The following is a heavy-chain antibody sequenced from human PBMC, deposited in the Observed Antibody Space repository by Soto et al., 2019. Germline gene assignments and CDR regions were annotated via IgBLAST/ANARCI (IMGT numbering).Heavy chain of an antibody. Sequence: QVQLEESGPGLVKPSETLSLTCTVSGASISSYHWSWIRQPAGKGLEWIGRIYSSGSTNYNPSLKSRVTMSVDTSKNQFSLKLSSVTAADTAVYYCAWEYSYHFDPWGQGTLVTVSS. J-gene: IGHJ5*02. CDR3: AWEYSYHFDP. D-gene: IGHD5-18*01. CDR1: GASISSYH. CDR2: IYSSGST. V-gene: IGHV4-4*07.